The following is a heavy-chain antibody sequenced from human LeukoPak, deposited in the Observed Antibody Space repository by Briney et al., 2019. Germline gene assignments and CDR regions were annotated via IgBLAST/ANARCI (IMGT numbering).Heavy chain of an antibody. CDR3: TRTYYYDSSGYDTDFDY. D-gene: IGHD3-22*01. J-gene: IGHJ4*02. CDR2: IRSEADSYAT. Sequence: GGSLRLSCAASGFTFSGSTMPWVRQASGKGLEWVGRIRSEADSYATAYAASVKGRFTISREDSKSTAYLQMNSLKTEDTAVYYCTRTYYYDSSGYDTDFDYWGQGTLVTVSS. V-gene: IGHV3-73*01. CDR1: GFTFSGST.